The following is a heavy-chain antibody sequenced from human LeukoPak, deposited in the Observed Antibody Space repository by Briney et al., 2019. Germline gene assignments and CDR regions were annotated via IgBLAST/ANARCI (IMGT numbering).Heavy chain of an antibody. J-gene: IGHJ5*02. CDR2: ISYDGSNK. Sequence: GGSLRLSCAASGFTFSSYAMQWVRQAPGKGLEWGAVISYDGSNKYYADSVKGRFTISRDNSKNTLYLQMNSLRAEDTAVYYCARVSYFYHSTSGNWFDPWGQGTLVTVSS. CDR1: GFTFSSYA. CDR3: ARVSYFYHSTSGNWFDP. D-gene: IGHD5/OR15-5a*01. V-gene: IGHV3-30*04.